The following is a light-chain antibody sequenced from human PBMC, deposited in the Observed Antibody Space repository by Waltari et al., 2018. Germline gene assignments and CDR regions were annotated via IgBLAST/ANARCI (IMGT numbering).Light chain of an antibody. V-gene: IGLV2-11*01. CDR3: CSYAASVHWL. J-gene: IGLJ3*02. CDR1: SSDVGGYNY. Sequence: QSALTQPRSVSGSPGQSVTISCTGTSSDVGGYNYVSWYQQHPGRAPKLIFYDVVKRPSGVPVRFFGSKSGNTASLTISGLQADDESDFYCCSYAASVHWLFGGGTKVTVL. CDR2: DVV.